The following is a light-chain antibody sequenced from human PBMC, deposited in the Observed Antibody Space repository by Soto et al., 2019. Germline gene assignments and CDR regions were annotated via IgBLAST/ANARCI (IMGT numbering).Light chain of an antibody. CDR3: QQCGFSEPIT. CDR1: QSVSSRF. J-gene: IGKJ5*01. Sequence: DIVLTQSPGTLSLSPGERPTLSCGASQSVSSRFLAWYQQKPGQATRLIMYGASSRANGIPDRFSGSGSGTEFTLTLSRLEPQDFAMYDCQQCGFSEPITFGQGTRLEIK. CDR2: GAS. V-gene: IGKV3-20*01.